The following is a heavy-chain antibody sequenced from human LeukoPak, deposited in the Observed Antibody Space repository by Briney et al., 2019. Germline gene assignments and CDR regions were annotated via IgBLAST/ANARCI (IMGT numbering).Heavy chain of an antibody. CDR3: ARAGSGTYYRGFDY. CDR2: IHHSGNT. J-gene: IGHJ4*02. CDR1: GFSIIRGYY. D-gene: IGHD3-10*01. V-gene: IGHV4-38-2*02. Sequence: PSETLSLTCTVSGFSIIRGYYWGWIRQPPGKGLEWIGSIHHSGNTYYNLSLKSRVTISVDTSKNQFSLKLSSVTAADTAVYYCARAGSGTYYRGFDYWGQGTLVTVSS.